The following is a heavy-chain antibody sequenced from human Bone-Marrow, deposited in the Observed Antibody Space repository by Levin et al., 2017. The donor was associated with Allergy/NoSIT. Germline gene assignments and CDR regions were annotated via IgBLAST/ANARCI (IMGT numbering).Heavy chain of an antibody. Sequence: GGSLRLSCAASGFTFSDYYMSWIRQAPGKGLEWVSYITTGSTIYYTDSVKGRFIISRDNAKNSLYLQMNSLRAEDTAVYYCSRDETWGSLDYWGQGTLVTVSS. D-gene: IGHD7-27*01. CDR2: ITTGSTI. V-gene: IGHV3-11*01. CDR3: SRDETWGSLDY. CDR1: GFTFSDYY. J-gene: IGHJ4*02.